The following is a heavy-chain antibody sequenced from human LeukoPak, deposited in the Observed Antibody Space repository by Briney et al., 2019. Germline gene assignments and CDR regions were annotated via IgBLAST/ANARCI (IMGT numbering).Heavy chain of an antibody. D-gene: IGHD4-17*01. V-gene: IGHV1-2*04. CDR1: GYTFTGYY. CDR2: INPNSGGT. J-gene: IGHJ5*02. CDR3: ARGPYGDYNWFDP. Sequence: ASVKVSCKASGYTFTGYYMHWVRQATAQGLEWMGWINPNSGGTNYAQKFQGWVTMTRDTSISTAYMELSRLKSDDTAVYYCARGPYGDYNWFDPWGQGTLVTVSS.